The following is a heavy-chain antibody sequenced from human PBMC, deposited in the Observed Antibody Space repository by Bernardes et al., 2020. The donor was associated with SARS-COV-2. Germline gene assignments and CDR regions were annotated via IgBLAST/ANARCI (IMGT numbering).Heavy chain of an antibody. V-gene: IGHV4-61*02. D-gene: IGHD3-10*01. CDR1: GGSISSGSYC. Sequence: SETLSLTCTVPGGSISSGSYCWSWIRQPAGKGLEWIGRIYPSGSTNYNPSLESRVAISVDTSKNQFSLKLSSVTAADTAVYYCARVALLWFGEPSGGYNSFDVWGQGAMVTISS. CDR2: IYPSGST. CDR3: ARVALLWFGEPSGGYNSFDV. J-gene: IGHJ3*01.